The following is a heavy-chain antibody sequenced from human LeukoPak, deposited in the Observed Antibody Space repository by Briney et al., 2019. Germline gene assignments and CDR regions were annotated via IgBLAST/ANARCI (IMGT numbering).Heavy chain of an antibody. Sequence: PSETLSLTCTVSGGSISNYYCSWIRQPPGKGLEWIGYMYSSGTTNYNPSLKSRVTISVDTSKNQFSLTLSSVTAADTAVYYCARATTYGDAYYWGQGTLVTVSS. V-gene: IGHV4-59*01. J-gene: IGHJ4*02. CDR1: GGSISNYY. CDR3: ARATTYGDAYY. D-gene: IGHD4-17*01. CDR2: MYSSGTT.